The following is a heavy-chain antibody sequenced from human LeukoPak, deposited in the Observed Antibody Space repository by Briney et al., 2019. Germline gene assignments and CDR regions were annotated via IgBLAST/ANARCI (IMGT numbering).Heavy chain of an antibody. CDR1: GVSITSDTYY. V-gene: IGHV4-30-2*01. CDR2: ILHSGST. CDR3: ARTRDFWSAYFDY. D-gene: IGHD3-3*01. Sequence: SETLSLTCAVSGVSITSDTYYWSWIRQPPGKGLEWIGYILHSGSTYHNPSLKSRVTISIDTSKSQFSLKPSSVTAADTAVYFCARTRDFWSAYFDYWGQGTLVTVSS. J-gene: IGHJ4*02.